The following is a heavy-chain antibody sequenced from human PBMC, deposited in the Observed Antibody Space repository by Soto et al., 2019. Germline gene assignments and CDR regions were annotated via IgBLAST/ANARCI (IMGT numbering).Heavy chain of an antibody. CDR3: ARPLEQWQLGFGMDV. D-gene: IGHD6-19*01. V-gene: IGHV3-33*01. CDR2: VWYDGSKK. CDR1: GFTLRTYG. Sequence: PGGSLRLSCAASGFTLRTYGMHWVRQAPGKGLEWVAVVWYDGSKKYYADSVKGRFTVSRDNSKNTLYLQTNSLRAEDTAVYYCARPLEQWQLGFGMDVWGQGSPVTVSS. J-gene: IGHJ6*01.